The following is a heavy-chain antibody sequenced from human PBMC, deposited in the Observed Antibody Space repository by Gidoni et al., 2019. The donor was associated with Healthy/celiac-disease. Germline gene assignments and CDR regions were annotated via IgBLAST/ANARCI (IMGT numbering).Heavy chain of an antibody. D-gene: IGHD6-19*01. CDR3: VPADISVAGFDY. CDR1: RFTFSSYS. J-gene: IGHJ4*02. CDR2: ISSSSSYI. Sequence: EVQLVESGGGLVKPGGSLRLSCAASRFTFSSYSMNWVRQAPGKGLEWVSSISSSSSYIYYADSVKGRFTISRDNAKNSLYLQMNSLRAEDTAVYYCVPADISVAGFDYWGQGTLVTVSS. V-gene: IGHV3-21*01.